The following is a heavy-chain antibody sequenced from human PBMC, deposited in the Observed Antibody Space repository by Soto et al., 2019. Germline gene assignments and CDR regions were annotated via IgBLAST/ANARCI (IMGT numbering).Heavy chain of an antibody. V-gene: IGHV3-11*06. CDR1: GFTFSDYY. CDR3: ARDATYGSGRNSFDY. Sequence: QVQLVESGGGLVKPGGSLRLSCAASGFTFSDYYMSWIRQAPGKGLEWVSYISSSSSYTNYADSVKGRFTISRDNAKNSLYLQMNSLRAEDTAVYYCARDATYGSGRNSFDYWGQGTLVTVSS. CDR2: ISSSSSYT. D-gene: IGHD3-10*01. J-gene: IGHJ4*02.